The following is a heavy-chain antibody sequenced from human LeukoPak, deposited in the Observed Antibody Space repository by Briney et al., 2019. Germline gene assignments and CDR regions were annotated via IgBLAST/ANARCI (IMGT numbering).Heavy chain of an antibody. J-gene: IGHJ4*02. CDR2: INHSGST. D-gene: IGHD1-26*01. Sequence: PSETLSLTCAVYGGSFSGYYWSWIRQPPGKGLEWIGEINHSGSTNCNPSLKSRVTLSVDTSKNQFALKVSSVTAADTAVYYCASWGATHHYFEYWGQGTLVTVSS. CDR3: ASWGATHHYFEY. CDR1: GGSFSGYY. V-gene: IGHV4-34*01.